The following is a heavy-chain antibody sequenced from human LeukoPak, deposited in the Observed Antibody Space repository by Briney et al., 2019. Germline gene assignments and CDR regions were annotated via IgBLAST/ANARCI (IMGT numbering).Heavy chain of an antibody. V-gene: IGHV1-18*01. CDR3: ARGTFRVSDY. D-gene: IGHD6-13*01. J-gene: IGHJ4*02. Sequence: GASVKVSCKASGYNFITYGFSWVRQAPGQGLEWMGWINPYHGKTKYAQKFQGRVTMTTDTSANTAHMELRSLTSDDTAVYYCARGTFRVSDYWGQGTLVTVSS. CDR1: GYNFITYG. CDR2: INPYHGKT.